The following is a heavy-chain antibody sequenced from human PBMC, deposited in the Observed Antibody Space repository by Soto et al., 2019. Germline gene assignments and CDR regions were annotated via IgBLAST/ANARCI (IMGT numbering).Heavy chain of an antibody. CDR3: ARGGSGSRRPGLYFDY. V-gene: IGHV3-11*06. Sequence: QVQLVESGGGLVKPGGSLRLSCAASGFTFSDYYMSWIRQAPGKGLEWVSYSSSSSSYTNYADSVKGRFTISRDNAKNALYLQMNSLRAEDTAVYYCARGGSGSRRPGLYFDYWGQGTLVTVSS. CDR1: GFTFSDYY. CDR2: SSSSSSYT. D-gene: IGHD3-10*01. J-gene: IGHJ4*02.